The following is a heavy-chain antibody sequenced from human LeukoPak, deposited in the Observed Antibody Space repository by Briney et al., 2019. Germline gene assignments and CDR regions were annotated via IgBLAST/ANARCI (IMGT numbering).Heavy chain of an antibody. CDR1: EFTMSSYG. D-gene: IGHD4-17*01. CDR2: ISGSGGST. CDR3: ARDPNGDYIGTFDM. J-gene: IGHJ3*02. Sequence: GGSLRLSCAASEFTMSSYGMSWVRQAPGKGLEWVASISGSGGSTQYADSVQGRFAISRDNSKNTLYLQMSSLRVEDTAMYFCARDPNGDYIGTFDMRGRGTMVSVSS. V-gene: IGHV3-23*01.